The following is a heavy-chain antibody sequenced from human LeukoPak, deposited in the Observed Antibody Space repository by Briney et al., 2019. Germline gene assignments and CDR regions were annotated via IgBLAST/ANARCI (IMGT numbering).Heavy chain of an antibody. J-gene: IGHJ4*02. V-gene: IGHV3-30*04. CDR3: ARNEAAAGTHYFDY. Sequence: PGGSLRLSCAASGFTFSSYAMHWVRQAPGKGLEWVAVISYDGSNKHYADSVKGRFTISRDNSKNTLYLQMNSLRAEDTAVYYCARNEAAAGTHYFDYWGQGTLVTVSS. CDR1: GFTFSSYA. D-gene: IGHD6-13*01. CDR2: ISYDGSNK.